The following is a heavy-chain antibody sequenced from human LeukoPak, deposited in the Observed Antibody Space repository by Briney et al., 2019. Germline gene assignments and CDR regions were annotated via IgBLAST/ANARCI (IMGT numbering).Heavy chain of an antibody. CDR2: ISWDGGST. CDR1: GFTFDDYA. D-gene: IGHD3-22*01. J-gene: IGHJ4*02. Sequence: GGSLRLSCAASGFTFDDYAMHWVRQAPGKGLEWVSLISWDGGSTYYADSVKGRFTNSRDNSKNSLYLQMNSLRAEDTALYYCAKDQGYDSSGYVPDWGQGTLVTVSS. CDR3: AKDQGYDSSGYVPD. V-gene: IGHV3-43D*04.